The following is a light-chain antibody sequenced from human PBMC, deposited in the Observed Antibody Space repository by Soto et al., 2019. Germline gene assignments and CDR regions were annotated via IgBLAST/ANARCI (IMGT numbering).Light chain of an antibody. Sequence: DFVMTQSPDSLAVSLGERATINCKSSQSVLSSSNNKNYLAWYQQEPGQPPKLLIYWASTRESGVPERFSGSGSGTDFTLTISSLQAEDVAVYYCQQYYSTPLTFGGGTKVEIK. V-gene: IGKV4-1*01. CDR2: WAS. CDR1: QSVLSSSNNKNY. J-gene: IGKJ4*01. CDR3: QQYYSTPLT.